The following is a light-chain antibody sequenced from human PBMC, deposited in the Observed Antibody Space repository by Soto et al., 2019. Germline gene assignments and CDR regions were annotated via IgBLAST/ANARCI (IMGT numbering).Light chain of an antibody. CDR3: QQSYSSPYT. CDR2: AAS. J-gene: IGKJ2*01. Sequence: DIQMTQSPSSLSASLGGSVTITCRARQTISNYLNWYQQRPGEAPKLLIYAASSLQSGVPSRFSGSGSGTDFTLTISSLQPEDFALYYCQQSYSSPYTFDQGTNLEIK. CDR1: QTISNY. V-gene: IGKV1-39*01.